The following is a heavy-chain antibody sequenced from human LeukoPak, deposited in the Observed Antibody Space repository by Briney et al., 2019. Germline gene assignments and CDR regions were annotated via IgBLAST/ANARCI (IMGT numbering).Heavy chain of an antibody. CDR3: ARMGSVTSGYYWGYYYYGMDV. D-gene: IGHD3-22*01. Sequence: GGSLRLSCAASGFTFSDYYMSWIRQAPGKGLEWVSSISSSGTTIHYADSVKGRFTISRDNAKNSLFLQMSSLRAEDTAVYYCARMGSVTSGYYWGYYYYGMDVWGQGTTVTVSS. CDR1: GFTFSDYY. J-gene: IGHJ6*02. V-gene: IGHV3-11*01. CDR2: ISSSGTTI.